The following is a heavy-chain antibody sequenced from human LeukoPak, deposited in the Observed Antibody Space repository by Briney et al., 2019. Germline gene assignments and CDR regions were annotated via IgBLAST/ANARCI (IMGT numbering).Heavy chain of an antibody. CDR1: GFTLSSYW. CDR2: INSDGSST. J-gene: IGHJ4*02. CDR3: AKDPNSYGYSYYFDY. D-gene: IGHD5-18*01. Sequence: GGSLRLSCAASGFTLSSYWMHWVRQAPGKGLVWVSRINSDGSSTGYADSVKGRFTISRDNAKNTLYLQMNSLRAEDTAVYYCAKDPNSYGYSYYFDYWGQGTLVTVSS. V-gene: IGHV3-74*01.